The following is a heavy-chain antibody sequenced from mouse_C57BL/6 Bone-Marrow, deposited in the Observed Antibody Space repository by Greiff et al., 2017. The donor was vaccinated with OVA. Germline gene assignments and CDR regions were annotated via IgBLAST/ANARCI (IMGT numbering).Heavy chain of an antibody. CDR3: ARDNYDLSWFAY. V-gene: IGHV1-82*01. J-gene: IGHJ3*01. CDR1: GYAFSSSW. D-gene: IGHD1-3*01. Sequence: QVQLKESGPELVKPGASVKISCKASGYAFSSSWLNWVKQRPGKGLEWIGRIYPGDGDTNYNGKFKGTATLTADKSSSTAYLQLRSLTSEYSAVYFCARDNYDLSWFAYWGQGTLVTVSA. CDR2: IYPGDGDT.